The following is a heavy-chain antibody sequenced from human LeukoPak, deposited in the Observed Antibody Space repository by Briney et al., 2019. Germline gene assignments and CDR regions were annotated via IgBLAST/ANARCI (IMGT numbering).Heavy chain of an antibody. J-gene: IGHJ4*02. CDR1: GFTFRRYG. D-gene: IGHD2-8*02. CDR2: ISYNGGNQ. Sequence: PGGSLRLSCAASGFTFRRYGMHWVRQAPGKGLEWVAVISYNGGNQYYADSVKGRFTVSRDNSKNTLYLQMNSLRAEDTAVYYCAKVLVDKHNIGWDHWGQGTLVTASS. V-gene: IGHV3-30*18. CDR3: AKVLVDKHNIGWDH.